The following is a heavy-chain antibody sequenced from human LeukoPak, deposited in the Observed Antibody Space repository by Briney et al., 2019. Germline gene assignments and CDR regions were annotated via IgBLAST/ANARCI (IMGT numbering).Heavy chain of an antibody. Sequence: ASVKVSCKASGYTFTTYGISWVRQAPGQGLEWMGWISAYSGYTNYAQKLQGRVTLTTDTSTSTAYMELRSLRSGDTAVYYCARDRSVVVPAAIAYWGQGTLVTVSS. CDR3: ARDRSVVVPAAIAY. J-gene: IGHJ4*02. CDR2: ISAYSGYT. D-gene: IGHD2-2*01. CDR1: GYTFTTYG. V-gene: IGHV1-18*01.